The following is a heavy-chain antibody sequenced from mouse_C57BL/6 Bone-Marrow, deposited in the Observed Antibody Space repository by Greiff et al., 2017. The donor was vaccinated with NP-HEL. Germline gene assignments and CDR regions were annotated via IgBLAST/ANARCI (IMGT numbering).Heavy chain of an antibody. CDR2: IYPGNSDT. V-gene: IGHV1-5*01. CDR3: TRGGFITPCYYAMDY. Sequence: EVQLQQSGTVLARPGASVKMSCKTSGYTFTSYWMHWVKQRPGQGLEWIGAIYPGNSDTSYNQKFKGKAKLTAVTAASTAYMELSSLTNEDSAVYYCTRGGFITPCYYAMDYWGQGTSVTVSS. J-gene: IGHJ4*01. CDR1: GYTFTSYW. D-gene: IGHD1-1*01.